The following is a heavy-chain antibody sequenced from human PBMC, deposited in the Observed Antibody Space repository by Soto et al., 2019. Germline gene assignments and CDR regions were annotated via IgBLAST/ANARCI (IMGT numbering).Heavy chain of an antibody. V-gene: IGHV1-18*04. CDR1: GYSFTSYG. CDR2: ISGYDGKA. CDR3: ARRTRKKNHLYDNFFYDMDV. D-gene: IGHD3-3*01. Sequence: QVHLTQSGPEVKRPGASVKVSCKTSGYSFTSYGISWVRQAPGQGLGWVGWISGYDGKANYAQKLHGRVTMMTDTSTTTAYMELRGLRSDDTAVYFCARRTRKKNHLYDNFFYDMDVWGQGTTVTVSS. J-gene: IGHJ6*02.